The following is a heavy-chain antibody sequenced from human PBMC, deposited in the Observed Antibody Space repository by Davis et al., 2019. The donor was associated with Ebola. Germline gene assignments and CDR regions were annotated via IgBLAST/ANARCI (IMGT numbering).Heavy chain of an antibody. D-gene: IGHD6-19*01. Sequence: GESLKISCAASGFTFSQTHMHWVRQTPGKGLEWLALISHDGRGLVYGDSVKGRFTVSRENSQNTLYLQMTGLRAEDTAIYYCAKGPTRSGYYWGQGTLVTVSS. J-gene: IGHJ4*02. CDR2: ISHDGRGL. CDR1: GFTFSQTH. CDR3: AKGPTRSGYY. V-gene: IGHV3-30*18.